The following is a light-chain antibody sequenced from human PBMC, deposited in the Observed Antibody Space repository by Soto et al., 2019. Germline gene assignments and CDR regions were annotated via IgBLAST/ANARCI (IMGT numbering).Light chain of an antibody. V-gene: IGLV2-8*01. CDR2: EVS. J-gene: IGLJ1*01. CDR1: SSDVVAYNY. CDR3: TSYAGTYSFFYV. Sequence: QSALTQPPSASGSPGQSVTISCTGTSSDVVAYNYVSWYQQLPGKAPKLIIYEVSKRPSGVPDRFSGSKSGNTASLTVSGLQAEDEADYYCTSYAGTYSFFYVFVTGTKVTVL.